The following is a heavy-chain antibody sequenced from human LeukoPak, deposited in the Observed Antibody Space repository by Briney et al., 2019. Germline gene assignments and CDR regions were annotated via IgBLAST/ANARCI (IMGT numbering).Heavy chain of an antibody. CDR2: INHSGST. CDR3: ARARHSSGWYRSAHFDY. V-gene: IGHV4-34*01. J-gene: IGHJ4*02. Sequence: SETLSLTCAVYGGSFSGYYWSWIRQPPGKGLEWIGEINHSGSTNYNPSLKSRVTISVDTSKSQFSLKLSSVTAADTAVYYCARARHSSGWYRSAHFDYWGQGTLVTVSS. CDR1: GGSFSGYY. D-gene: IGHD6-19*01.